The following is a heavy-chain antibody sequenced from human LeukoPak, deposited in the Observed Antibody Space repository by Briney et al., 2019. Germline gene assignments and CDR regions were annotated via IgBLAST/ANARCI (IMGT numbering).Heavy chain of an antibody. J-gene: IGHJ4*02. CDR1: GFSIGRSW. D-gene: IGHD7-27*01. CDR2: VNEHGSGT. V-gene: IGHV3-7*01. Sequence: GGSLSLSCAVAGFSIGRSWMSWVRQTPGKGREWVADVNEHGSGTYYVGSVKGRLTVSRDNAQNSVYLQMNSLRVEDTGVYYCARDPAWGAIDYWGQGTLVTVSS. CDR3: ARDPAWGAIDY.